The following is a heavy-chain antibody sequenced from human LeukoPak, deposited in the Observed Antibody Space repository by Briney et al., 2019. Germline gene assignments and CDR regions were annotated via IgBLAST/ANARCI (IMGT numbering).Heavy chain of an antibody. Sequence: SETLSLTCTVSGGSISSYYWSWIRQPPGKGLEWIGYIYYSGSTNYNPSLKSRVTMSVDTSKNQFSLKLSSVTAADTAVYYCARSLYYYDSSLDYWGQGTLVTVSS. CDR2: IYYSGST. CDR3: ARSLYYYDSSLDY. CDR1: GGSISSYY. J-gene: IGHJ4*02. V-gene: IGHV4-59*12. D-gene: IGHD3-22*01.